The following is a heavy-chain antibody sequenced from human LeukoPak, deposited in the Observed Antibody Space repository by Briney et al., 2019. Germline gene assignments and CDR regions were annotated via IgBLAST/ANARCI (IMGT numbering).Heavy chain of an antibody. Sequence: GGSLRLSCAASGFTFSDYYMSWIRQAPGKGLEWVSYISSSGSTIYYADSVKGRFTISRDNSKNTLYLQMGNLRAEDMAVYYCARDLYDSSGYTYLFDYWGQGTLVTVSS. CDR1: GFTFSDYY. D-gene: IGHD3-22*01. CDR2: ISSSGSTI. V-gene: IGHV3-11*04. CDR3: ARDLYDSSGYTYLFDY. J-gene: IGHJ4*02.